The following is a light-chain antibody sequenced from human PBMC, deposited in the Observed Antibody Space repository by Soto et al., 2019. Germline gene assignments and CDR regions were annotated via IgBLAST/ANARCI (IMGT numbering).Light chain of an antibody. CDR2: TAS. CDR3: QQYNMYPLT. V-gene: IGKV1-5*03. Sequence: DIQMTQSPSTLSASIGDTVTTTCRASQTISNWLAWYQQKPGKAPNLLIHTASHLENGVSSRFNGSGSGTDFILTVNNLQADDSATYYCQQYNMYPLTFGGGTKVDIK. CDR1: QTISNW. J-gene: IGKJ4*01.